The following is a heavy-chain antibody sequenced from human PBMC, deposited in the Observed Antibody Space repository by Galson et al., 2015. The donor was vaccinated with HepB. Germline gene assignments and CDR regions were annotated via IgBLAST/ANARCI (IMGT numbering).Heavy chain of an antibody. V-gene: IGHV1-46*01. CDR3: ARGGTYSSEIDY. Sequence: SVKVSCKAFGFTLTSHYMHWVRQAPGQGPEWMGIINPGGGTTSYAQRFQGRVTMTRDTSISTAYMELSRLRSDDTVVYYCARGGTYSSEIDYWGQGTLVTVSS. J-gene: IGHJ4*02. D-gene: IGHD6-25*01. CDR2: INPGGGTT. CDR1: GFTLTSHY.